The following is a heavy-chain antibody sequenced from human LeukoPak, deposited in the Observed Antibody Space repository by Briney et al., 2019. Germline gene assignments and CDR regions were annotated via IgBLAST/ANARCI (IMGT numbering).Heavy chain of an antibody. V-gene: IGHV7-4-1*02. D-gene: IGHD3-10*01. CDR2: INTNTGNP. J-gene: IGHJ4*02. CDR1: GYTFTSYA. CDR3: ARAGARITMVRGVQSHFDY. Sequence: ASVKVSCKASGYTFTSYAMNWVRQAPGQGLEWMGWINTNTGNPTYAQGFAGRFVFSLDTSVSTAYLQISSLKAEDTAVYYCARAGARITMVRGVQSHFDYWGQGTLVTVSS.